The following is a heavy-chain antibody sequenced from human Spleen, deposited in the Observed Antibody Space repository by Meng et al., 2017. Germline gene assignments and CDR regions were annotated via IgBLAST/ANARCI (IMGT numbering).Heavy chain of an antibody. D-gene: IGHD6-19*01. V-gene: IGHV4-34*01. Sequence: QVQLQQWGAGLLKPSETLSLTCAVYGGSFSGYYWSWIRQPPGKGLEWIGRIYYSGSTYYNPSLKSRVTISVDTSKNQFSLKLTSVTAADTAVYYCVRSSGWVRTGFDPWGQGTLVTVSS. J-gene: IGHJ5*02. CDR1: GGSFSGYY. CDR3: VRSSGWVRTGFDP. CDR2: IYYSGST.